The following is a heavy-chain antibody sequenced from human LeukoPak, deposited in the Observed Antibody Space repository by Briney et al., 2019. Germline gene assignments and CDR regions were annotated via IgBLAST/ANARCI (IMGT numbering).Heavy chain of an antibody. V-gene: IGHV4-30-4*01. CDR2: IYYSGST. Sequence: PSQTLSLTCTVSGGSISSGDYYWSWIRQPPGKGLEWIGYIYYSGSTYYNPSLKSRVTISVDTSKNQFSLKLSSVTAADTAVYYCARQPTIIVVATGSEAYRWGQGTLVTVSS. CDR1: GGSISSGDYY. J-gene: IGHJ4*02. D-gene: IGHD3-22*01. CDR3: ARQPTIIVVATGSEAYR.